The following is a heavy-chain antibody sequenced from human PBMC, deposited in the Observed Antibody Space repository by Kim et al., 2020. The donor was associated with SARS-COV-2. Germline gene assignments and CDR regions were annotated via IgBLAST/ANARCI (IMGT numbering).Heavy chain of an antibody. J-gene: IGHJ5*02. V-gene: IGHV4-59*01. CDR3: ARRVSGSRGYNWFDP. Sequence: PTLKSRVTISVDTSKNQFSLKLSAVTAADTAVYYCARRVSGSRGYNWFDPWGQGTLVTVSS. D-gene: IGHD3-10*01.